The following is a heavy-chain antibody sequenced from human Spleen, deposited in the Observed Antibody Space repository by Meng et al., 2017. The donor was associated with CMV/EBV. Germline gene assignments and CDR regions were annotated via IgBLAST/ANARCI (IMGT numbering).Heavy chain of an antibody. V-gene: IGHV3-48*03. CDR1: GFTFSSYE. J-gene: IGHJ4*02. CDR2: ISGSGNSI. D-gene: IGHD1-26*01. Sequence: GGSLRLSCVASGFTFSSYEMNWVRQAPGKGLEWVSFISGSGNSIHYADSVKGRFTISRDNAKNSLYLQMNSLRAEDTAVYYCARDGGSYQFDYWGQGTLVTVSS. CDR3: ARDGGSYQFDY.